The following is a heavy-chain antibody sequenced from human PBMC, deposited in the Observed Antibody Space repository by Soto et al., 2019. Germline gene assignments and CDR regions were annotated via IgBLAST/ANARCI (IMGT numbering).Heavy chain of an antibody. Sequence: SVKVSCKASGGTFSSYAISWVRQAPGQGLEWMGGIIPIFGTANYAQKFQGRVTITADKSTSTAYMELSSLRSEDTAVYYCARGVVITFGVFDYWGQGTLVTVLL. V-gene: IGHV1-69*06. CDR1: GGTFSSYA. D-gene: IGHD3-3*01. J-gene: IGHJ4*02. CDR3: ARGVVITFGVFDY. CDR2: IIPIFGTA.